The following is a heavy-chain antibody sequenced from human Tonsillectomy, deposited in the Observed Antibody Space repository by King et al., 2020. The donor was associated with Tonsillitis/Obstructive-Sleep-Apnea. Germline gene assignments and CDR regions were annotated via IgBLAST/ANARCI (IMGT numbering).Heavy chain of an antibody. D-gene: IGHD3-22*01. Sequence: VQLVESGGGLVQPGGSLRLSCAASGFTSSNYAMTWVRQAPGKGLEWVSGISHSGGTTYYADSVKGRFTISRDNSKNTLYLQMNSLTADDTAVYYCTKDYYDRSGCFSSGFDPWGQGTLVTVSS. CDR3: TKDYYDRSGCFSSGFDP. V-gene: IGHV3-23*04. CDR2: ISHSGGTT. CDR1: GFTSSNYA. J-gene: IGHJ5*02.